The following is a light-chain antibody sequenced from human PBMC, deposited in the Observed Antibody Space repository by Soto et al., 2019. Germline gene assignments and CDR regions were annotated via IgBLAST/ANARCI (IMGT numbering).Light chain of an antibody. V-gene: IGKV3-20*01. CDR2: GAS. CDR3: QQYRGWPRT. J-gene: IGKJ1*01. Sequence: EIVLTQSPGTLSLSPGERATLSCRASQSVSSSYLAWYQQKPGQAPRLLIYGASTRATDMSGTFSGRGSGTEFTLTINNLRPEDFAVYYCQQYRGWPRTFGQGTKVDIK. CDR1: QSVSSSY.